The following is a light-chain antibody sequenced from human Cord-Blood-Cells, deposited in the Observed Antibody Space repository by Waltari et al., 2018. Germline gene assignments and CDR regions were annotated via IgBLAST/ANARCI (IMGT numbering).Light chain of an antibody. V-gene: IGLV2-14*01. J-gene: IGLJ1*01. CDR3: SSYTSSSTLV. CDR1: SSDVGGYNY. Sequence: QSALTQPASVSGSPGQSITISCTGTSSDVGGYNYVSWYQQHPGKAPKLMIYEVSKRPSGVSNLFAGSKSGNTASLTISGLQAEDEADYYCSSYTSSSTLVFGTGTKVTVL. CDR2: EVS.